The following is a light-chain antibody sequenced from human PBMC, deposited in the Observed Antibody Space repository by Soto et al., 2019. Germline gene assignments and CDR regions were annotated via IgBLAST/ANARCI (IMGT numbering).Light chain of an antibody. J-gene: IGLJ2*01. CDR2: RNN. CDR1: SSNIGSNY. V-gene: IGLV1-47*01. CDR3: AAWYDSLSGPV. Sequence: QSVLTQPPSASGTPGQRVTISCSGSSSNIGSNYVYWYQQLQGTAPKLLIYRNNQRPSGVPDRFSGSTSGTSASLAISGLRSEDEDDYYCAAWYDSLSGPVFGGGTKLTVL.